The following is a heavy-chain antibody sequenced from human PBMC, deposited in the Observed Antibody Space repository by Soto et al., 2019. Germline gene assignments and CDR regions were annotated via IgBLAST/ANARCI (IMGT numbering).Heavy chain of an antibody. CDR2: SRNKAKSYTT. Sequence: GGSLRLSCAASGFSFSDHYMDWVRQAPGRGLEWVGRSRNKAKSYTTEYAASVKGRFTISRHGSKNSVYLQMNSLKPEDTAMYYCHPVTLNCFAPWGQGTLVTASS. CDR3: HPVTLNCFAP. D-gene: IGHD4-4*01. CDR1: GFSFSDHY. V-gene: IGHV3-72*01. J-gene: IGHJ5*02.